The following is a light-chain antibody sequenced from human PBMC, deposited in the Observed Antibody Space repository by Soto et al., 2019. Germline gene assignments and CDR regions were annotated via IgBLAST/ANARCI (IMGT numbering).Light chain of an antibody. V-gene: IGKV3-11*01. J-gene: IGKJ4*01. CDR1: QSVSSY. CDR2: DAS. Sequence: EIVLTQSPVTLSLSRGERATLSCRASQSVSSYLAWYQQKPGQAPRLLIYDASNRATGIPARFSGSGSGTDFTLTISSLEPEDFAVYYSQQRSNWPSTFGGGTKVEIK. CDR3: QQRSNWPST.